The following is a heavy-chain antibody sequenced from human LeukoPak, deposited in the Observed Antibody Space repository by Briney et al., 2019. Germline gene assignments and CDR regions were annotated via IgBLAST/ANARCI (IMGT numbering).Heavy chain of an antibody. Sequence: GGSLRLSCGASGFTFCSYGMHWVRQAPGKGLEWVAVISYDGSNKKFADSVKGRFTISRDNSKNTLYLQMNSLRAEDTAVYYCANPLPYYYDSSGYYPRDYWGQGTLVTVSS. J-gene: IGHJ4*02. CDR3: ANPLPYYYDSSGYYPRDY. CDR2: ISYDGSNK. CDR1: GFTFCSYG. V-gene: IGHV3-33*05. D-gene: IGHD3-22*01.